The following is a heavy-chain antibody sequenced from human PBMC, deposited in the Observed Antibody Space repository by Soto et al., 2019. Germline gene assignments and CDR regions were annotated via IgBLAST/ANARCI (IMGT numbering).Heavy chain of an antibody. J-gene: IGHJ4*02. D-gene: IGHD2-21*02. V-gene: IGHV4-39*01. CDR1: GGSISSSRYY. Sequence: QLQLQESGPGLVKPSETLSLTCTVSGGSISSSRYYWGWIRQPPGKGLEWIGSIYYSGSTYYNPSLKSRVTISVDTSKNQFSLKLSSVTAADTAEYYCARHGVVTAISPPDYWGQGTLVTVSS. CDR3: ARHGVVTAISPPDY. CDR2: IYYSGST.